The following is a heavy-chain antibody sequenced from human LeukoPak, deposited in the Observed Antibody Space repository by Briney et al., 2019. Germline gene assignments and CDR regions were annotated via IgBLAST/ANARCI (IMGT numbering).Heavy chain of an antibody. J-gene: IGHJ5*02. CDR1: GFTFSSYW. D-gene: IGHD6-13*01. V-gene: IGHV3-33*08. CDR3: ARARSIALPSRFDP. CDR2: IWYDGSNK. Sequence: PGGSLRLSCAASGFTFSSYWMHWVRQAPGKGLEWVAVIWYDGSNKYYADSVKGRFTISRDNSKNTLYLQMNSLRAEDTAVYYCARARSIALPSRFDPWGQGTLVTVSS.